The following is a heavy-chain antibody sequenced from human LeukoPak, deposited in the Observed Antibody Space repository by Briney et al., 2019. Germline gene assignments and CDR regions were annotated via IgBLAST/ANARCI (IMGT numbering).Heavy chain of an antibody. CDR1: GGSISSYY. CDR2: IYYSGST. CDR3: ARGELARDILLEYYFDY. D-gene: IGHD3-9*01. J-gene: IGHJ4*02. V-gene: IGHV4-59*01. Sequence: SETLSLTCTVAGGSISSYYRSWIRQPPGKGLEWIGYIYYSGSTIYNPSLKSRVTISVDTSKNQFSLKLSSVTAADTAVYYCARGELARDILLEYYFDYWGQGTLVTVSS.